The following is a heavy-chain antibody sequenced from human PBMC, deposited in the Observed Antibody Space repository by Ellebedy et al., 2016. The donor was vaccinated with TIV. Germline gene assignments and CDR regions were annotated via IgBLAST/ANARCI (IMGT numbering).Heavy chain of an antibody. V-gene: IGHV4-39*01. J-gene: IGHJ4*02. D-gene: IGHD2-21*02. Sequence: SETLSLXXTVSGGSISSSSYYWGWIRQPPGKGLEWIGSIYYSGSTYYNPSLKSRVTISVDTSKNQFSLKLSSVTAADTAVYYCARHLVTGQCFDYWGQGTLVIVSS. CDR3: ARHLVTGQCFDY. CDR1: GGSISSSSYY. CDR2: IYYSGST.